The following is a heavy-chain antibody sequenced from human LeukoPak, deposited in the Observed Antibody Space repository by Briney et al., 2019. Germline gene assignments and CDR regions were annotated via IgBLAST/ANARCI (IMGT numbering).Heavy chain of an antibody. CDR2: MNPNSGNT. Sequence: ASVKVSCKASGYTFTSYDINWVRQATGQGLEWMGWMNPNSGNTGYAQKFQGRVTMTRDTSISTAYMELSRLRSDDTAVYYCARASMYSGSYYGNLGNFDYWGQGTLVTVSS. D-gene: IGHD1-26*01. CDR3: ARASMYSGSYYGNLGNFDY. J-gene: IGHJ4*02. CDR1: GYTFTSYD. V-gene: IGHV1-8*01.